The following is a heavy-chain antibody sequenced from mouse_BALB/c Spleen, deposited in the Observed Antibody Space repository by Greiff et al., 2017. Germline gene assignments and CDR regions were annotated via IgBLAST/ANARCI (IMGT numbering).Heavy chain of an antibody. V-gene: IGHV5-2*03. Sequence: EVMLVESGGGLVQPGESLKLSCESNEYEFPSHDMSWVRKTPEKRLELVAAINSDGGSTYYPDTMERRFIISRDNTKKTLYLQMSSLKSEDTAMYYCTRDRDYGSSVDYWGQGTTLTVSS. CDR3: TRDRDYGSSVDY. J-gene: IGHJ2*01. CDR2: INSDGGST. D-gene: IGHD1-1*01. CDR1: EYEFPSHD.